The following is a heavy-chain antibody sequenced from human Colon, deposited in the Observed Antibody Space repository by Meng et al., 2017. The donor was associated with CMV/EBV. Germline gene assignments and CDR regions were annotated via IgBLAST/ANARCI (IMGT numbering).Heavy chain of an antibody. CDR3: ARDRSHCSSTSCYRGYYGVDV. J-gene: IGHJ6*02. CDR2: IHYSGTA. Sequence: SETLSLTCIVSGGSVSSRSYYWNWLRQPPGKGLEWIGDIHYSGTANYNPSLKSRVTISLDTSKNQLSLKLTSVTAADTAVYYCARDRSHCSSTSCYRGYYGVDVWGQGTTVTVSS. D-gene: IGHD2-2*01. V-gene: IGHV4-61*01. CDR1: GGSVSSRSYY.